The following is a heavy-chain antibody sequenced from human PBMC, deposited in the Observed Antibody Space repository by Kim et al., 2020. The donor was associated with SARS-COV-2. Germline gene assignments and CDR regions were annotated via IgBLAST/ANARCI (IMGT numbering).Heavy chain of an antibody. D-gene: IGHD3-9*01. V-gene: IGHV3-23*01. CDR3: AKNTTDWASSYYGMDV. CDR2: IADGGYST. Sequence: GGSLRLSCGDSGFTFSSYTMSWIRQAPGKGLEWVSSIADGGYSTYYADSVKGRFTISRDNSKNTLYLQMNSLRAEDTAIYYCAKNTTDWASSYYGMDVWGQGTTVTVSS. J-gene: IGHJ6*02. CDR1: GFTFSSYT.